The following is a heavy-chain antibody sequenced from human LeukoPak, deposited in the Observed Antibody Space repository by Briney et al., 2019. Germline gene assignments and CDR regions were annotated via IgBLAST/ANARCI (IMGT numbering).Heavy chain of an antibody. V-gene: IGHV3-23*01. CDR2: ISGSGGST. CDR3: AKDRNSGSYLLENWFDP. D-gene: IGHD1-26*01. J-gene: IGHJ5*02. Sequence: GGSLRLSCAASGFTFSSYAMSWVRHAPGKGLEWVSAISGSGGSTYYADSLKGRFTISRDNSKNTLYLQMNSLRAEDTAVYYCAKDRNSGSYLLENWFDPWGQGTLVTVSS. CDR1: GFTFSSYA.